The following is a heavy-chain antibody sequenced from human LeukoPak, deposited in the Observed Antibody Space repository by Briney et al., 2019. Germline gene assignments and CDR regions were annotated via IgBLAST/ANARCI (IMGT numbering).Heavy chain of an antibody. D-gene: IGHD2-2*01. CDR1: GGSISSYY. Sequence: PSETLSLTRTVSGGSISSYYWSWIRQPPGKGLEWIGYIYYSGSTNYNPSLKSRVTISVDTSKNQFSLKLSSVTAADTAVYYCARHCSSTSCYSRWYFDLWGRGTLVTVSS. CDR3: ARHCSSTSCYSRWYFDL. J-gene: IGHJ2*01. CDR2: IYYSGST. V-gene: IGHV4-59*08.